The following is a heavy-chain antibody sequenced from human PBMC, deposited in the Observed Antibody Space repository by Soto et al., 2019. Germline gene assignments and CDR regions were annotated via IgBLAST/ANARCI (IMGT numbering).Heavy chain of an antibody. D-gene: IGHD3-10*01. CDR3: ARGRFFREPYYYYYMDV. CDR2: MNPNRGNT. J-gene: IGHJ6*03. CDR1: GYTFTSYD. Sequence: ASVKVSCKASGYTFTSYDINWVRQATGQGLEWMGWMNPNRGNTGYAQKFQGRVTMTRNTSISTAYMELSSLRSEDTAVYYCARGRFFREPYYYYYMDVWGKGTTVTVSS. V-gene: IGHV1-8*01.